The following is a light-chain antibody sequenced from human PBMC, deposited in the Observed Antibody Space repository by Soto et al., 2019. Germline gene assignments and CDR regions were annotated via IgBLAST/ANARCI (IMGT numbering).Light chain of an antibody. V-gene: IGKV3-20*01. CDR1: QSVSNNY. CDR2: GAS. Sequence: EIVLTQSPGTLSLSPGERATLSCRASQSVSNNYLAWYQQKPGQAPRLLIYGASSRATGIPDRFSGSGSGTDFTLTISRLEPEEFAVYYGQQYGSSPRTFGQGTKVEIK. J-gene: IGKJ1*01. CDR3: QQYGSSPRT.